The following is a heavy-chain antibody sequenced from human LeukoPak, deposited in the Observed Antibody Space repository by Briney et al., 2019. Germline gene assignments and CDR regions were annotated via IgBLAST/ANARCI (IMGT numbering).Heavy chain of an antibody. Sequence: GGSLRLSCAASGFTFSSYAMGWVHQAPGKGLEWVSAISGSGGSTYYADSVKGRFTISRDNSKNTLYLQMNSLRAEDTAVYYCASTPSSSSFDYWGQGTLVTVSS. CDR1: GFTFSSYA. V-gene: IGHV3-23*01. D-gene: IGHD6-6*01. CDR3: ASTPSSSSFDY. CDR2: ISGSGGST. J-gene: IGHJ4*02.